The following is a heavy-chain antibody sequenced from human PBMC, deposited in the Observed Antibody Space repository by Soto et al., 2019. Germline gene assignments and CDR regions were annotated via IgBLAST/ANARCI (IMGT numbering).Heavy chain of an antibody. Sequence: SETLSLTCAVYGGSFSGHYWSWIRQPPGKGLEWIGEINHSGSTNYNPSLKSRVTISVDTSKNQFSLKLSSVTAADTAVYYCSRAGDGDGYYFDYWGRGTLVTVSS. CDR1: GGSFSGHY. CDR2: INHSGST. CDR3: SRAGDGDGYYFDY. J-gene: IGHJ4*02. D-gene: IGHD4-17*01. V-gene: IGHV4-34*01.